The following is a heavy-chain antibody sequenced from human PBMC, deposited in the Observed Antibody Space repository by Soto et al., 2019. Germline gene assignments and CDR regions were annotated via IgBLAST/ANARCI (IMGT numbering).Heavy chain of an antibody. CDR2: LNDSGST. CDR3: AGGSGGLRLGESSLYGEKDSFDV. Sequence: PSDILILGCSVYDVSFTGAYWGWIYPPTGRGWERIGELNDSGSTKFNPSLKSRVTLSVDTPKVQFSLRLSSVTAADTAVYYCAGGSGGLRLGESSLYGEKDSFDVWDQGTLVT. CDR1: DVSFTGAY. J-gene: IGHJ3*01. V-gene: IGHV4-34*01. D-gene: IGHD3-16*02.